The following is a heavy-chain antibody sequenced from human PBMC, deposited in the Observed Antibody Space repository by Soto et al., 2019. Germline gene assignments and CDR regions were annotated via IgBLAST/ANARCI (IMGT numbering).Heavy chain of an antibody. J-gene: IGHJ4*02. CDR3: ARDRSPYCGGDCYSSLDY. D-gene: IGHD2-21*02. CDR1: GFTFSDYY. Sequence: GGSLRLSCAASGFTFSDYYMSWIRQAPGKGLEWVSYISSSSSYTNYADSAKGRFTISRDNAKNSLYLQMNSLRAEDTAVYYCARDRSPYCGGDCYSSLDYWGQGTLVTVSS. V-gene: IGHV3-11*06. CDR2: ISSSSSYT.